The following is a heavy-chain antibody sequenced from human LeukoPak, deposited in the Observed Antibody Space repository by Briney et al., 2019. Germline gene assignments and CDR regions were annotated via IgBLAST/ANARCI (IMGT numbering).Heavy chain of an antibody. CDR1: GFTSSTYT. J-gene: IGHJ4*02. D-gene: IGHD4-17*01. V-gene: IGHV3-64*04. CDR2: IAGNGGDK. Sequence: GGSLRLSCSASGFTSSTYTMHWVRQAPGKRLEYVSAIAGNGGDKYYADSVKDRFTISRDNSKNTLYLQMNSLRAEDTAVYYCAKVPHGDYAVDYWGQGTLVTVSS. CDR3: AKVPHGDYAVDY.